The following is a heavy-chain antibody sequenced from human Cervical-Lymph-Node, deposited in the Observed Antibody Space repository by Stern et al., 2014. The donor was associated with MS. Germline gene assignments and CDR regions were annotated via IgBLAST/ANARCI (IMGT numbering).Heavy chain of an antibody. D-gene: IGHD2-15*01. CDR2: ISHSGTT. CDR1: GGSLSDSTYY. J-gene: IGHJ2*01. V-gene: IGHV4-39*01. Sequence: QVQLQESGPRLVKPSETLSLTCSVSGGSLSDSTYYWDWIRQSPGKGLEWIGSISHSGTTSYNPAITSRVTISVDTSKNQFSLKLPSVTAADTAVFYCARRVVDWYFDVWGRGTLVTVSS. CDR3: ARRVVDWYFDV.